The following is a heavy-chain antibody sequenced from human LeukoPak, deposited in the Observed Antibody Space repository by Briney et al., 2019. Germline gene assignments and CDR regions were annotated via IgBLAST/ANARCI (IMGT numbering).Heavy chain of an antibody. Sequence: YYMSWIRQAPGKGLEWVSYISSSGSTIYYADSVKGRFTISRDNAKNSLYLQMNSLRAEDTAVYYCARVPTVTSTHDAFDIWGQGTMVTVSS. D-gene: IGHD4-17*01. V-gene: IGHV3-11*01. CDR2: ISSSGSTI. CDR1: YY. J-gene: IGHJ3*02. CDR3: ARVPTVTSTHDAFDI.